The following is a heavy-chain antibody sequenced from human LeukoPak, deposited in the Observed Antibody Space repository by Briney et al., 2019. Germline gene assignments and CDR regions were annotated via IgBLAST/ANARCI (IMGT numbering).Heavy chain of an antibody. J-gene: IGHJ4*02. Sequence: GGSLRLSCAASGFTFSSYWMSWVRQAPGKGPEWVANIKQDGREKYYVDSVKGRFTISRDNAKSSLYLQMNSLRAEDTAVYYCTRDEAAATNWGQGTLVTVSS. CDR2: IKQDGREK. CDR1: GFTFSSYW. D-gene: IGHD6-13*01. V-gene: IGHV3-7*01. CDR3: TRDEAAATN.